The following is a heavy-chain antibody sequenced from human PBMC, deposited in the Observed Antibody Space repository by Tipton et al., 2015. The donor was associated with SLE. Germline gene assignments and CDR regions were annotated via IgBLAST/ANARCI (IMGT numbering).Heavy chain of an antibody. Sequence: TLSLTCTVSGGSISSHYWRWIRQPPRKGLDWIGYIYYSGSTNYNPSLKSRVTISVDTSKNQFSLKLSSVTAADTAVYYCARDGPYYYDSSGYWNYYYYGMDVWGQGTTVTVSS. J-gene: IGHJ6*02. CDR3: ARDGPYYYDSSGYWNYYYYGMDV. V-gene: IGHV4-59*11. D-gene: IGHD3-22*01. CDR2: IYYSGST. CDR1: GGSISSHY.